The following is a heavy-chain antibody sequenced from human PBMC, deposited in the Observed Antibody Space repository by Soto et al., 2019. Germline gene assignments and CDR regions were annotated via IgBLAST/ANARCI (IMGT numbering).Heavy chain of an antibody. CDR1: GYSFSSYW. Sequence: PGESLKISCKGFGYSFSSYWISWVRQMPGKGLEWMGRIDPSDAYTNYSPSFQGHVTISTDKSISTAYLQWSSLRAEDTAVYYCARTINFGLPGNGMDVWGQGTTVTVSS. CDR3: ARTINFGLPGNGMDV. V-gene: IGHV5-10-1*01. D-gene: IGHD3-16*01. CDR2: IDPSDAYT. J-gene: IGHJ6*02.